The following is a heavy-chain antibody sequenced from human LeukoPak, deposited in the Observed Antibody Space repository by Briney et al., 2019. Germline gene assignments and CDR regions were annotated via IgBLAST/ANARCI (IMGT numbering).Heavy chain of an antibody. CDR1: GFTFNSYA. V-gene: IGHV3-23*01. CDR3: AKAASGWYLLGY. Sequence: AGGSLRLSCAASGFTFNSYARSWVRQAPGKGLEWVSVISGSGGTTYYADSVKGRFTISRDNSRNTLHLQMNSLRAEDTAVYYCAKAASGWYLLGYWGQGTLVTVSS. CDR2: ISGSGGTT. D-gene: IGHD6-19*01. J-gene: IGHJ4*02.